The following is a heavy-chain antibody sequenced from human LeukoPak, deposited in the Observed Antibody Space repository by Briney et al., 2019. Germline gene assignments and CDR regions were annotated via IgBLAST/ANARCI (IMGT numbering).Heavy chain of an antibody. CDR1: GGSISSGDFY. CDR3: ARGEYFYGSGNYYRFDY. D-gene: IGHD3-10*01. CDR2: IYYSGST. V-gene: IGHV4-30-4*01. Sequence: SETLSLTCTVSGGSISSGDFYWSWIRQPPGKGLEWIGYIYYSGSTYSNPSLKSRLTISVDTSKNQFSLKLTSVTAADTAVYYCARGEYFYGSGNYYRFDYWGQGTLVTVSS. J-gene: IGHJ4*02.